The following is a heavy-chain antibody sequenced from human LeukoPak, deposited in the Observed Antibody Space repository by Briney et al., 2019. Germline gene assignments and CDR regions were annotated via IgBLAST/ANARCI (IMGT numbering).Heavy chain of an antibody. CDR1: RYTFTRYG. CDR3: ARDDDSGQWELNY. V-gene: IGHV1-18*01. D-gene: IGHD1-26*01. Sequence: ASVKVSCKASRYTFTRYGIRWVRQAPGQGLEWMGWIIAYNGNTNYAQKLQGRVTITTDTSTSTAYMELRRLRSDDTAVYYFARDDDSGQWELNYWGQGTLVTVSS. CDR2: IIAYNGNT. J-gene: IGHJ4*02.